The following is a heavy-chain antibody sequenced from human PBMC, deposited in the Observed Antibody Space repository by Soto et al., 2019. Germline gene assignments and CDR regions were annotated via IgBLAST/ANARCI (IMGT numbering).Heavy chain of an antibody. CDR3: ARWVGNGYLDF. CDR2: ISSSSTYI. J-gene: IGHJ4*02. Sequence: QVQLVESGGGLVKPGVSLRLSCAASGFTFSDYYMSWIRQAPGKGLEWVSYISSSSTYINYADSVKGRFTISRDNAKNSLYLQMNSLRAEDTAVYYCARWVGNGYLDFWGQGTLVTVSS. V-gene: IGHV3-11*05. CDR1: GFTFSDYY. D-gene: IGHD2-8*01.